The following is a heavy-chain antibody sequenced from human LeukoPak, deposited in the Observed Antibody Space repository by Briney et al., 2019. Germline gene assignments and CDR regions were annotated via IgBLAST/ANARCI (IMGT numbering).Heavy chain of an antibody. D-gene: IGHD6-13*01. Sequence: GGSLRLSCAASGFTFSSYAMTWVRQAPGKGLEWVSAFSATDGGAQYAESVEGRFTISRDNSKNTLFLQMNSLGAEDTAVYYCARAKIAAAGTGAFDVWGQGTLVTVSS. CDR2: FSATDGGA. CDR1: GFTFSSYA. V-gene: IGHV3-23*01. CDR3: ARAKIAAAGTGAFDV. J-gene: IGHJ3*01.